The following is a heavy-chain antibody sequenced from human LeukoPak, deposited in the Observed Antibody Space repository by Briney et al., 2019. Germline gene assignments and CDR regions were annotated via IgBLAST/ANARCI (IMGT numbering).Heavy chain of an antibody. V-gene: IGHV1-18*01. CDR1: GYTFTSYG. CDR2: ISAYNGNT. D-gene: IGHD3-10*01. J-gene: IGHJ6*03. CDR3: ARATLDYYGSGSYSSHYYYYYYMDV. Sequence: ASVKVSCKTSGYTFTSYGISWVRQAPGQGLEWMGRISAYNGNTNYAQKLQGRVTMTTDTSTSTAYMELRSLRSDDTAVYYCARATLDYYGSGSYSSHYYYYYYMDVWGKGTTVTISS.